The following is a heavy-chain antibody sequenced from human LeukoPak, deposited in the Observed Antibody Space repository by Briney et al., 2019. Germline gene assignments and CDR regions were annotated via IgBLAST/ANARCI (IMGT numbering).Heavy chain of an antibody. J-gene: IGHJ4*02. D-gene: IGHD2-15*01. CDR1: VGTFRNYA. CDR3: WGTPGGSCYSAVDY. V-gene: IGHV1-69*04. Sequence: SSVKVSCKGSVGTFRNYAIRCLRQAPSQGLAWMGMIIPIRWLANYPQKLQGRVTLTADKSPRTAYMELSSLSAEDTAVYYCWGTPGGSCYSAVDYWGQGTLVTVSS. CDR2: IIPIRWLA.